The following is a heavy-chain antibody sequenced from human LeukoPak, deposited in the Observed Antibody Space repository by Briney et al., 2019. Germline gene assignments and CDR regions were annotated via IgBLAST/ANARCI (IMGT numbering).Heavy chain of an antibody. CDR2: ISDNGKAK. CDR1: GFTFSNYE. CDR3: ARARIAAPLLDY. D-gene: IGHD6-13*01. J-gene: IGHJ4*02. Sequence: PGGSLRLSCAASGFTFSNYEMNWVRQTPGKGLEWVSFISDNGKAKSYVDSVRGRFIISRDNAKTSLSLQMSSLRVEDTAVYYCARARIAAPLLDYWGQGTLVTVSS. V-gene: IGHV3-48*03.